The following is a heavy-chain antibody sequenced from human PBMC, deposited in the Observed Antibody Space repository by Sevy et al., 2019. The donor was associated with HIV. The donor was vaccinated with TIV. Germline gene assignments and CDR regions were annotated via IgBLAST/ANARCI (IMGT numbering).Heavy chain of an antibody. Sequence: GGSLRLSCVASGFTFPIYSVLWVRQAPGKGLEWLTLISYDGNYKYYADSVKGRFTISRDNSNNILYLQMSSLRVEDTALYFCARVAAEYCTNDCYHRFDHWGLGTLVTVSS. CDR3: ARVAAEYCTNDCYHRFDH. CDR2: ISYDGNYK. V-gene: IGHV3-30*04. J-gene: IGHJ4*02. D-gene: IGHD2-8*01. CDR1: GFTFPIYS.